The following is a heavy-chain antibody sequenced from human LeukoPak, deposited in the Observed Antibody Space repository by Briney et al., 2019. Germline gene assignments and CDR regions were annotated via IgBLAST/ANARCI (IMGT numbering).Heavy chain of an antibody. J-gene: IGHJ4*02. V-gene: IGHV4-39*07. Sequence: GSLRLSCAASGFTVSSNYMSWVRQPPGKGLEWIGSIYYSGSTYYNPSLKSRVTISVDKSKNQFSLKLSSVTAADTAVYYCARAKGERGYSYGLPFDYWGQGTLVTVSS. CDR3: ARAKGERGYSYGLPFDY. CDR2: IYYSGST. CDR1: GFTVSSNY. D-gene: IGHD5-18*01.